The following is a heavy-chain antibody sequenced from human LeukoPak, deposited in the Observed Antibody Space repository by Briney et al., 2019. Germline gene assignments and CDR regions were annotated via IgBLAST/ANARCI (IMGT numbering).Heavy chain of an antibody. J-gene: IGHJ3*02. CDR2: IYYSGST. Sequence: SETLSLTCTVSGGSISSSSYYWGWIRQPPGKGLEWIGSIYYSGSTYYNPSLKSRVTISVDTSKNQFSLKLSSVTAADTAVYYCARDYYGSGSYYSDAFDIWGQGTMVTVSS. D-gene: IGHD3-10*01. V-gene: IGHV4-39*02. CDR3: ARDYYGSGSYYSDAFDI. CDR1: GGSISSSSYY.